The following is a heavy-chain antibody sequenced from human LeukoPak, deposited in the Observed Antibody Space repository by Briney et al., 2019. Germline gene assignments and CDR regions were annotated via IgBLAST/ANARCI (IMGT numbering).Heavy chain of an antibody. CDR1: GYTFNNHY. V-gene: IGHV1-46*02. CDR3: ARQGTYSSAIGMGY. J-gene: IGHJ4*02. D-gene: IGHD6-19*01. Sequence: ASVTVSCKASGYTFNNHYMYWVRQAPGQGLEWMGVINPSGGSTSYAQKFQGRVTMTRDTSTRTVYMEVNSLRSEDTAVYYCARQGTYSSAIGMGYWGQGTLVTVSS. CDR2: INPSGGST.